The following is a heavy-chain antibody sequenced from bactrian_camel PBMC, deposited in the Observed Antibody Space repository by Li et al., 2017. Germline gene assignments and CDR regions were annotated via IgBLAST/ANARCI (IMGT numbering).Heavy chain of an antibody. V-gene: IGHV3S53*01. Sequence: HVQLVESGGGSVQPGGSLTLSCVISGDSSSINSMAWFRQPLGQKREGVAAWDSDGNTAVLDAVKGRFTINKDSAKNTLYLQMSSLKPEDTAMYYCAAYCGKWTGEYCAEFNYWGQGTQVTVS. CDR3: AAYCGKWTGEYCAEFNY. D-gene: IGHD3*01. CDR2: WDSDGNT. J-gene: IGHJ4*01. CDR1: GDSSSINS.